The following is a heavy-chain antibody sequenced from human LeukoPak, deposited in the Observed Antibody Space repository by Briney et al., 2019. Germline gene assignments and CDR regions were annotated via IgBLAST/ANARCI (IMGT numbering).Heavy chain of an antibody. J-gene: IGHJ6*02. D-gene: IGHD3-10*01. Sequence: GGSLRLSCAASGFTVSSNYMSWVRQAPGKGLEWVSVIYSGGSTNYADSVKGRFTISRDNSKNTLYLQMNSLRAEDTAVYYCARISVLWYFYAMDVWGQGTKVTVSS. CDR2: IYSGGST. CDR3: ARISVLWYFYAMDV. V-gene: IGHV3-66*01. CDR1: GFTVSSNY.